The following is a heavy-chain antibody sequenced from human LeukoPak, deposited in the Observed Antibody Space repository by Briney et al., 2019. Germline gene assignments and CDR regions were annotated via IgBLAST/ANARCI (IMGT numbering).Heavy chain of an antibody. Sequence: GGSLRLSCAAPGFTFSSYAMSWVRQARGRGLEGVSANSGGGGSTFYAVSVKGLFTNSRDNSKNTLYLQMKSLRAEDTAVYYCAKGAGQYYYGSENYFDYWGQGTLVTVSS. V-gene: IGHV3-23*01. D-gene: IGHD3-10*01. J-gene: IGHJ4*02. CDR2: NSGGGGST. CDR1: GFTFSSYA. CDR3: AKGAGQYYYGSENYFDY.